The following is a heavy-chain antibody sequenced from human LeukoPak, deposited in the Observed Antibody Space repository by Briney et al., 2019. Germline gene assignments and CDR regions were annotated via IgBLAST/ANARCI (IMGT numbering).Heavy chain of an antibody. Sequence: GGSLRLFCAASGSTFSDFWVFWVRQAPGKGVVWISNINEHGTTAYADSVKGRFTISRDNAKNILYLQINSLRAEDTAVYYCARVRGGNWGQGTLVTVSS. D-gene: IGHD3-16*01. CDR2: INEHGTTA. CDR3: ARVRGGN. J-gene: IGHJ4*02. CDR1: GSTFSDFW. V-gene: IGHV3-74*03.